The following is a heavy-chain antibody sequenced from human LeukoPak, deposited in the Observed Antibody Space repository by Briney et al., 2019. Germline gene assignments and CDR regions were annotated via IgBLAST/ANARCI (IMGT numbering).Heavy chain of an antibody. D-gene: IGHD3-3*01. Sequence: ASVKVSCKASGYTFTGYYMHWVRQAPGQGLEWMGWINPNSGGTNYAQKFQGRVTMTRDTSISTAYMELSRLRSDDTAVYYCARAGVGYDFWSGYSSDAFDIWGQGTMVTVSS. CDR1: GYTFTGYY. J-gene: IGHJ3*02. CDR3: ARAGVGYDFWSGYSSDAFDI. CDR2: INPNSGGT. V-gene: IGHV1-2*02.